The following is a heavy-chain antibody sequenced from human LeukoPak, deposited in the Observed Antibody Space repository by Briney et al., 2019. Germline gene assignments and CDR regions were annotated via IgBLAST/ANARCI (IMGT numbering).Heavy chain of an antibody. D-gene: IGHD3-22*01. CDR3: AKRGVVIRVILVGFHKEAYYFDS. Sequence: TGGSLTPSSAVSGITLSNYCMCSVRHDPGKGLEWVAGISDIGGRTNYADSVKGRFSISRDNPKNTLYLQMNSLRAEDTAVYFCAKRGVVIRVILVGFHKEAYYFDSWGQGALVTVSS. CDR2: ISDIGGRT. V-gene: IGHV3-23*01. CDR1: GITLSNYC. J-gene: IGHJ4*02.